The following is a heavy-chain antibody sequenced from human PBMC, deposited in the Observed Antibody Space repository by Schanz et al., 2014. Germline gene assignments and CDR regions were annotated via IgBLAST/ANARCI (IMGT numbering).Heavy chain of an antibody. CDR3: TRDRGALINHNDALDL. Sequence: VQLVESGGGVVQPGRSLRLSCAGSGFSFSDYGMHWVRQAPGKGLEWVAGISGSGGSTDYADSVKGRFIIPRDNSKNTLYLQMNSLRSEDTAVYYCTRDRGALINHNDALDLWGQGTMVSVSS. CDR1: GFSFSDYG. D-gene: IGHD3-16*01. CDR2: ISGSGGST. J-gene: IGHJ3*01. V-gene: IGHV3-NL1*01.